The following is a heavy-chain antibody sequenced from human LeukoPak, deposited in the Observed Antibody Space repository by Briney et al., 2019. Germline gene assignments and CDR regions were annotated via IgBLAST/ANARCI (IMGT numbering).Heavy chain of an antibody. D-gene: IGHD4-17*01. CDR3: ARRRGPDYGDYYFDY. Sequence: SVKVSCKASGGTFSSYAISWVRQAPGQGLEWMGGIVPIFGTANYAQKFQGRVTITADESTSTAYMELSSLRSEDTAVYYCARRRGPDYGDYYFDYWGQGTLVTVSS. CDR2: IVPIFGTA. V-gene: IGHV1-69*13. J-gene: IGHJ4*02. CDR1: GGTFSSYA.